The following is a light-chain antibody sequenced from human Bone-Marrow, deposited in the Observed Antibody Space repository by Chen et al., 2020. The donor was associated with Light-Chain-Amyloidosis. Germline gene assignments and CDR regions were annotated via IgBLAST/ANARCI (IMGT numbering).Light chain of an antibody. CDR1: QTISSNY. CDR3: QQYGTSPLT. V-gene: IGKV3-20*01. CDR2: GSS. J-gene: IGKJ4*01. Sequence: EIALTQSPCTLSLSPGEGANLSCRASQTISSNYFTWYQQKFGQAPRLLIYGSSSRATGIPDRFTGSGSGTDFTLSINRLEPEDFAMYYCQQYGTSPLTFGGGTKVEIK.